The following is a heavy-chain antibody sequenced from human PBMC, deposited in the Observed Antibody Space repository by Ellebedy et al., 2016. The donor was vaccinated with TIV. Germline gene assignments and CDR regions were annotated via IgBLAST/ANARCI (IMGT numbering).Heavy chain of an antibody. CDR1: GFTFDSYA. J-gene: IGHJ4*02. CDR3: VRDLDKSSGWYGGAAY. CDR2: ISHDDSSQ. V-gene: IGHV3-30-3*01. Sequence: PGGSLRLSCVASGFTFDSYAMHWVRQAPGKGLEWVAVISHDDSSQYYADSVKGRFTVSRDNSMTTVYLEMNSLRAEDTALYYCVRDLDKSSGWYGGAAYWGQGTQVTVSS. D-gene: IGHD6-19*01.